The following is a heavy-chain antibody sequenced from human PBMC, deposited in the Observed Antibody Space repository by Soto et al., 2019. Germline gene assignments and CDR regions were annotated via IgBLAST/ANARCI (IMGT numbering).Heavy chain of an antibody. CDR1: GYTFTSYG. CDR3: ARDLTYGDYVEYFQH. Sequence: GASVMVSCTASGYTFTSYGISWVRLAPGQGIEWMGWISAYNGNTNYAQKLQGRVTMTTDTSTSTAYMELRSLRSDDTAVYYCARDLTYGDYVEYFQHWGQGTLVTVSS. V-gene: IGHV1-18*01. D-gene: IGHD4-17*01. CDR2: ISAYNGNT. J-gene: IGHJ1*01.